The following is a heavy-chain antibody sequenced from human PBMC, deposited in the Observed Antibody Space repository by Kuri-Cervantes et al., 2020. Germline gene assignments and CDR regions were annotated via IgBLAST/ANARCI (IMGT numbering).Heavy chain of an antibody. CDR3: ARDLWDSYYYDSSGYSALDY. J-gene: IGHJ4*02. Sequence: GGSLRLSCAASGFTFSSFSMNWVRRAPGKGLEWLSYIGSNSDSIYYADSVKGRFTISRDNAENSLYLQMNSLRAEDTAVYYCARDLWDSYYYDSSGYSALDYWGQGTLVTVSS. CDR1: GFTFSSFS. V-gene: IGHV3-48*01. CDR2: IGSNSDSI. D-gene: IGHD3-22*01.